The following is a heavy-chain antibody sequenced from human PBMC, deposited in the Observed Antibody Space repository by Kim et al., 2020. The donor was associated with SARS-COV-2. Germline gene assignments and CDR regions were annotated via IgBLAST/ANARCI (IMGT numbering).Heavy chain of an antibody. J-gene: IGHJ3*02. CDR1: GFTFKNYV. CDR2: ISAGGVGT. Sequence: GGSLRLSCAASGFTFKNYVISWVRQAPGRGLEWVSGISAGGVGTYYADSVKGRFTISRDNSKSTVYLQMSSLNADDTAVYYCAKGGLSDGFDIWGQGTMVTVSS. V-gene: IGHV3-23*01. CDR3: AKGGLSDGFDI. D-gene: IGHD3-16*01.